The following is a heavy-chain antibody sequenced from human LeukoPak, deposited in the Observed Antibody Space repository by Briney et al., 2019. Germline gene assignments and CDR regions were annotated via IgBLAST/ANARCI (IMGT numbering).Heavy chain of an antibody. Sequence: ASVKVSCKASVYTFTGYYMHWVRHAPGQGLEWMVWINPNSGGTNYAQKCQGRVTMTRDTSISTAYMVLSRLRSDDTAVYYCATYYDSSGYHYYYYYGMDVWGQGTTVTVSS. V-gene: IGHV1-2*02. J-gene: IGHJ6*02. D-gene: IGHD3-22*01. CDR1: VYTFTGYY. CDR3: ATYYDSSGYHYYYYYGMDV. CDR2: INPNSGGT.